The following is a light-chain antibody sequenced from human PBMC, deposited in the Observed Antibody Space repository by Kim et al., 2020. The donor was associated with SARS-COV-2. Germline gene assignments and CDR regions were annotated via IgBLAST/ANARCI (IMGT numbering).Light chain of an antibody. V-gene: IGKV3-15*01. CDR2: GAS. J-gene: IGKJ1*01. CDR1: QSVGNS. CDR3: QHYNNWPPWT. Sequence: SPGESATLSCRASQSVGNSLAWYQQKPGQAPRFLIYGASTRATGIPARFSGSGSGTEFTLTISSLQSEDFAVYYCQHYNNWPPWTFGQGTKVDIK.